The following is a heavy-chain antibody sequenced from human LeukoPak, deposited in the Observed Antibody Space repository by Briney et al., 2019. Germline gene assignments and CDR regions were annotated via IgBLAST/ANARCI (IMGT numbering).Heavy chain of an antibody. V-gene: IGHV4-34*01. CDR3: ARGLWFGDENPPYFDY. D-gene: IGHD3-10*01. Sequence: SETLSLTCAVYIDSFTNYYWNWIRQTPGKGLEWIGEVNDSGGTNINPSLRSRVILSVDTSKNQFSLKLSSVTAADTALYYCARGLWFGDENPPYFDYWGQGTLVTVSS. CDR2: VNDSGGT. CDR1: IDSFTNYY. J-gene: IGHJ4*02.